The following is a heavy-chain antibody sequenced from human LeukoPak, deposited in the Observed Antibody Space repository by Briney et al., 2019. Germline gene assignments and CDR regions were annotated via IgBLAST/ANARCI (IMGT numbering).Heavy chain of an antibody. D-gene: IGHD6-13*01. Sequence: AASVKVSCKASGGTFSSYAISWVRQAPGQGLEWMGGIIPIFGTANYAQKFQGRVTVTADESTSTAYMELSSLRSEDTGVYYCARTGIAAAPGDYWGQGTLVTVSS. CDR1: GGTFSSYA. V-gene: IGHV1-69*01. CDR2: IIPIFGTA. J-gene: IGHJ4*02. CDR3: ARTGIAAAPGDY.